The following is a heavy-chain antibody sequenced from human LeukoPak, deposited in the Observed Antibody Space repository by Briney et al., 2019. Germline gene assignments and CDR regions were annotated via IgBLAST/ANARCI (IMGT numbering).Heavy chain of an antibody. V-gene: IGHV3-30*04. J-gene: IGHJ5*02. D-gene: IGHD1-26*01. CDR1: GFTFSSYA. CDR3: ARDHGAVVGWFDP. Sequence: PGGSLRLSCAASGFTFSSYAMHWVRQAPGKGLEWVAVISYDGSNKYYADSVKGRFTISRDNSKNTLYLQMNSLRAEDTAVYYCARDHGAVVGWFDPWGQGTLVTVSS. CDR2: ISYDGSNK.